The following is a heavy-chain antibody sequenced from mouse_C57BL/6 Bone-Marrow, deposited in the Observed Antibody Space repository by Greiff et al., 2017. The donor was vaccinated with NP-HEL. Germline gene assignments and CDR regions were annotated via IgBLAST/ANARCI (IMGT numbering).Heavy chain of an antibody. CDR2: ISNGGGST. J-gene: IGHJ3*01. V-gene: IGHV5-12*01. CDR3: ARRGQLRLPFAY. Sequence: EVKLVESGGGLVQPGGSLKLSCAASGFTFSDYYMYWVRQTPEKRLEWVAYISNGGGSTYYPDTVKGRFTISRDNAKNTLYLRMSRLNSEDTAMYYCARRGQLRLPFAYWGQGTLVTVSA. CDR1: GFTFSDYY. D-gene: IGHD3-2*02.